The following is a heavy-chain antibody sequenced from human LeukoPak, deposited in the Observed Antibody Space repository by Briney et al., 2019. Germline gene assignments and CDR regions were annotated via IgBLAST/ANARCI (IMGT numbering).Heavy chain of an antibody. D-gene: IGHD6-25*01. CDR2: INIDGNRT. CDR1: GFTFSNFW. J-gene: IGHJ4*02. V-gene: IGHV3-74*01. CDR3: ARKPAPAD. Sequence: PGGSLGLSCAASGFTFSNFWMHWVRQAPGKGLVWVSRINIDGNRTSYADSVKGRFTISRDNAKNTLYLQMTSLRVEDTGLYYCARKPAPADWGQGTLVTVSS.